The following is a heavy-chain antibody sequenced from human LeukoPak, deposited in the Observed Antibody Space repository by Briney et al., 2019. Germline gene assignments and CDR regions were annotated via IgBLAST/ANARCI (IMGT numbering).Heavy chain of an antibody. CDR1: GFTFDNYA. D-gene: IGHD5-18*01. J-gene: IGHJ4*02. Sequence: GGSLRLSXAASGFTFDNYAMHWVRQAPGKGLEWVSLINWDGGSTYYADSVKGRFTISRDNSKNSLYLQMNSLRAEDTALYYCARSRGYSYGFYFDYWGQGTLVTVSS. V-gene: IGHV3-43D*04. CDR2: INWDGGST. CDR3: ARSRGYSYGFYFDY.